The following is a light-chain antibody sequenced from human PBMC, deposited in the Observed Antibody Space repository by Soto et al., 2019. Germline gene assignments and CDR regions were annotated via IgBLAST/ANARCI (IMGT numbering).Light chain of an antibody. V-gene: IGKV3-15*01. CDR3: QQYNNWPPT. CDR2: GAS. J-gene: IGKJ1*01. Sequence: EIVMTQSPATLSVSPGERATLSCRASQSVSSNLAWYQQKPGQAPRLLIYGASTRATGIPARFSGSGSGTEFTLTISSRQSEDFAVYYCQQYNNWPPTFGQGPRWKSN. CDR1: QSVSSN.